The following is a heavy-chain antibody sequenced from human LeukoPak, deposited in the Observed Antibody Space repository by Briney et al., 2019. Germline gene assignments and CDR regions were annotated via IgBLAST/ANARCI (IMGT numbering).Heavy chain of an antibody. CDR3: AKPLAPYSSSWYLLDY. J-gene: IGHJ4*02. V-gene: IGHV3-30*02. D-gene: IGHD6-13*01. CDR2: IRYDGSNK. CDR1: GFTFSSYG. Sequence: GGSLRLSRAASGFTFSSYGMHWVRQAPGKGLEWVAFIRYDGSNKYYADSVKGRFTISRDNSKNTLYLQMNSLRAEDTAVYYCAKPLAPYSSSWYLLDYWGQGTLVTVSS.